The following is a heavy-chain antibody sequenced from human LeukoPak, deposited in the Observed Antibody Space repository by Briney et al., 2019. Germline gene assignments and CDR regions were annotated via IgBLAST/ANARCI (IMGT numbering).Heavy chain of an antibody. Sequence: GGSLRLSCAASGFTFSNAWMSWVRQAPGKGLEWVGCIKSKTDGGTTDYAAPVKGRFTISRDDSKNTLYLQMNSLKTEDTAVYYCTTDRGSSSWSTFFDYWGQGTLVTVSS. V-gene: IGHV3-15*01. J-gene: IGHJ4*02. CDR3: TTDRGSSSWSTFFDY. D-gene: IGHD6-13*01. CDR1: GFTFSNAW. CDR2: IKSKTDGGTT.